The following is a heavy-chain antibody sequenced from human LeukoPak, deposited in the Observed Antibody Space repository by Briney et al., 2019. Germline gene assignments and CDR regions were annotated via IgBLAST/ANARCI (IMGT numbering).Heavy chain of an antibody. CDR2: FDPEDGET. D-gene: IGHD2-21*01. Sequence: ASVKVSCKVSGYTLTELSMHWVRQAPGKGLEWMGGFDPEDGETIYAQKFQGRVTMTEDTSTDTAYMELSSLRSEDTAVYYCATDLFPLTPLRRVTLWSPADYRGQGTLVTVSS. J-gene: IGHJ4*02. V-gene: IGHV1-24*01. CDR1: GYTLTELS. CDR3: ATDLFPLTPLRRVTLWSPADY.